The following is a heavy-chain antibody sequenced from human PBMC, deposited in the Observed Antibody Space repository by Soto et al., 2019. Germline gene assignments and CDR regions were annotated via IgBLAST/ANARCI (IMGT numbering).Heavy chain of an antibody. Sequence: QVQLVQSGAEVKKPGSSVKVSCKASGGTFSSYAISWVRQAPGQGLEWMGGIIPIFGTANYAQKFQGRVTITAXXSXSXXYMELSSLRSEDTAVYYCASIVLVPAAGGYYGMDVWGQGTTVTVSS. CDR3: ASIVLVPAAGGYYGMDV. D-gene: IGHD2-2*01. V-gene: IGHV1-69*12. CDR1: GGTFSSYA. J-gene: IGHJ6*02. CDR2: IIPIFGTA.